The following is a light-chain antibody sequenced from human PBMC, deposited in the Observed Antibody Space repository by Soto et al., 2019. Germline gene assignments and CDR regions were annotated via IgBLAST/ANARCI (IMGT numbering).Light chain of an antibody. CDR2: GAS. J-gene: IGKJ5*01. V-gene: IGKV3D-20*02. Sequence: EIVLTQSPGTLCLSPGERATLSCSASQSVSSSYLAWYQQKPGQAPRLLIYGASSRATGIPDRFSGSGSGTDFTITISSLEPEDFAVYYCQHSSNWPITVGPGTRLEIK. CDR3: QHSSNWPIT. CDR1: QSVSSSY.